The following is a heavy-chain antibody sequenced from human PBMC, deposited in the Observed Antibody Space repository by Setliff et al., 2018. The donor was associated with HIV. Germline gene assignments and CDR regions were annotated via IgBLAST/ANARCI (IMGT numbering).Heavy chain of an antibody. CDR1: GFTFSNYA. CDR2: ILSTGERT. Sequence: PGGSLRLSCAASGFTFSNYAMSWVRQAPGEGLEWVSAILSTGERTFYADSVKGRFTISRDNAKNSLYLQMNSLIAEDTAVYYCARDFRDYVGKFDYWGQGTLVTVSS. CDR3: ARDFRDYVGKFDY. D-gene: IGHD1-26*01. V-gene: IGHV3-23*01. J-gene: IGHJ4*02.